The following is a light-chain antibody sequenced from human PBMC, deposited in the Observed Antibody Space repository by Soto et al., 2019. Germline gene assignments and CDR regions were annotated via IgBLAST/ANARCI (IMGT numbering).Light chain of an antibody. CDR2: DVS. CDR1: SSDVGGYNY. CDR3: CSYPGSYTLV. V-gene: IGLV2-11*01. Sequence: QSALTQPRSVSGSPGQSVTISCTGTSSDVGGYNYVSWYQQHPGKAPKLMIYDVSKRPSGFPDRFSGSKSGNTASLTISGLQAEDEAEYYCCSYPGSYTLVFGGGTKVTVL. J-gene: IGLJ2*01.